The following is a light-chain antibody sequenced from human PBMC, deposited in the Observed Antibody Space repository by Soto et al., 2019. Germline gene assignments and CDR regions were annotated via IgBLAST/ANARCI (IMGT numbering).Light chain of an antibody. Sequence: DIQMTQSPSTLSASVGDRVTITCRASQSVSSWLAWYQQKPGKAPNLLIYDASSLESGVPSRFSSSGSGTEFTLTISSLQPDDFATFYCQQYDFSPWTFGQGTKVEIK. CDR2: DAS. V-gene: IGKV1-5*01. J-gene: IGKJ1*01. CDR3: QQYDFSPWT. CDR1: QSVSSW.